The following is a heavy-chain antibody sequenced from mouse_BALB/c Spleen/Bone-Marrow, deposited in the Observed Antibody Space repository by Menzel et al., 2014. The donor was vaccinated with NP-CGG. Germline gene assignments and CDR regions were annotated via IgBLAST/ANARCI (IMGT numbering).Heavy chain of an antibody. J-gene: IGHJ2*01. D-gene: IGHD3-1*01. V-gene: IGHV1-5*01. CDR1: GYTFSNYW. CDR2: IYPGKSDT. Sequence: EVQLQQSGTVLARPGAAVKMSCKASGYTFSNYWMHWVKQRPGQGLEWIGTIYPGKSDTTYNQKFKGKAKLTAVTSTSTAYMELSGLTNEDSAVYYCTTLARNNFDYWGQGATLTVSS. CDR3: TTLARNNFDY.